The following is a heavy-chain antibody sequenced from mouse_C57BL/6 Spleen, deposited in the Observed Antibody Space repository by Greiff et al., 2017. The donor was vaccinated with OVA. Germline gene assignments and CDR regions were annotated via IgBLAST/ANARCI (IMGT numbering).Heavy chain of an antibody. J-gene: IGHJ3*01. D-gene: IGHD2-4*01. V-gene: IGHV3-6*01. CDR1: GYSITSGYY. CDR3: AREEGPYDYGGAWFAY. Sequence: ESGPGLVKPSQSLSLTCSVTGYSITSGYYWNWIRQFPGNKLEWMGYISYDGSNNYNPSLKNRISITRDTSKNQFFLKLNSVTTEETATYFCAREEGPYDYGGAWFAYWGQGTLVTVSA. CDR2: ISYDGSN.